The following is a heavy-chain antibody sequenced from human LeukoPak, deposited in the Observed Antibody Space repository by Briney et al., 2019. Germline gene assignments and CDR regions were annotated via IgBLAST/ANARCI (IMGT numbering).Heavy chain of an antibody. J-gene: IGHJ3*02. D-gene: IGHD3-3*01. CDR2: ISGSGGST. CDR1: GFTFSSYA. V-gene: IGHV3-23*01. Sequence: GGSLRLSCAASGFTFSSYAMSWVRQAPGKGLEWVSAISGSGGSTYYADSVKGRFTISRDNSKNTLYLQMNSLRAEDTAVYYCAKEFGITIFGVVITHDAFDIWGQGTMVTVSS. CDR3: AKEFGITIFGVVITHDAFDI.